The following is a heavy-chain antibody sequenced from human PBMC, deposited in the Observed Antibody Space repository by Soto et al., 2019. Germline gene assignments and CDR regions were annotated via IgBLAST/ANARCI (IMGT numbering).Heavy chain of an antibody. CDR3: ARGYFDSGHGYDL. J-gene: IGHJ5*02. Sequence: EQLEQSGAEVKKPGESLKISCKGPGHLFNNHWIGWVRQTPGKGLEWMGLIFTRDSETKTNPSFQGHVSFSVYNSINTVYLQWTSLKTTDTGIYFCARGYFDSGHGYDLWGQGTLVTVSS. V-gene: IGHV5-51*01. CDR2: IFTRDSET. D-gene: IGHD3-10*01. CDR1: GHLFNNHW.